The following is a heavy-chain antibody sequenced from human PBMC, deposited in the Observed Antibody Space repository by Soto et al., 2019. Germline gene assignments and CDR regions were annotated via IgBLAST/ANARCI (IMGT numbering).Heavy chain of an antibody. V-gene: IGHV3-30*19. CDR2: ISYDGSKK. D-gene: IGHD3-22*01. CDR3: ARGVFYYYDSSGYSPDY. CDR1: GFIFTSHA. J-gene: IGHJ4*02. Sequence: QVQLVESGGGVVQPGRSLRLSCSASGFIFTSHAIHWVRQAPGKGLEWVALISYDGSKKNYADSVKGRFTISRDNSKNMMYLQMNSLRPEDTAVYYCARGVFYYYDSSGYSPDYWGQGTLVTVSS.